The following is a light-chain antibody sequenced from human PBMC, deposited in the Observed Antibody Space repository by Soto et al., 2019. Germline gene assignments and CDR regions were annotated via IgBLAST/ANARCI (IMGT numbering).Light chain of an antibody. CDR2: DAS. CDR1: QSVSSSY. Sequence: EIGLTQSPGTLSFSPGERATFSCRASQSVSSSYLAWYQQKPGQAPRLLIYDASNRATGIPARFSGSGSGTDFTLTISSLEPEDFAVYYCQQRSNWPTFGQGTKVDIK. CDR3: QQRSNWPT. V-gene: IGKV3-11*01. J-gene: IGKJ1*01.